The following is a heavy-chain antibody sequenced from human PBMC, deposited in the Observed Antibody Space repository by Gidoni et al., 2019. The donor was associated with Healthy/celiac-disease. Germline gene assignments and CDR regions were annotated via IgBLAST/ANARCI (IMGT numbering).Heavy chain of an antibody. J-gene: IGHJ6*03. V-gene: IGHV4-34*01. D-gene: IGHD3-22*01. CDR2: INHSGST. CDR1: RGSFSGYY. Sequence: QAQLQQRAAGLLKPSETLYLTCAVSRGSFSGYYWSWIREPPGKGLGWIGEINHSGSTNYNPSLKSLVTISVDTSKNQFSLKLSSVTAADTAVYYCARVGRVRYYDSSGYPWGYYYYYYMDVWGKGTTVTVSS. CDR3: ARVGRVRYYDSSGYPWGYYYYYYMDV.